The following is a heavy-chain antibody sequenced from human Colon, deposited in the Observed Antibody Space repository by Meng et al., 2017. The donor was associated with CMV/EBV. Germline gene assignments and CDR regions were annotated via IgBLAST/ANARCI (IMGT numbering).Heavy chain of an antibody. CDR3: ARGPRLVSTTYYFDY. J-gene: IGHJ4*02. CDR1: GGSISSSSYY. V-gene: IGHV4-39*07. CDR2: IHYSGST. Sequence: SETLSLTCTVSGGSISSSSYYWGWIRQPPGKGLEWIGSIHYSGSTYYNPSLKSRVTKSVDTSKNQFSLKVSSVTAADTAVFYCARGPRLVSTTYYFDYWGQGTLVTVSS. D-gene: IGHD5/OR15-5a*01.